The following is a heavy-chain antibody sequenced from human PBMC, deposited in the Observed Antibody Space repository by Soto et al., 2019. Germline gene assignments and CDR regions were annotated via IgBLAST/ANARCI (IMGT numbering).Heavy chain of an antibody. CDR3: ARDRPGTSLFDP. V-gene: IGHV4-59*01. CDR2: IYYSGST. Sequence: SANLSLTCTVSAGSTSNNYWTCIQHPARKGLEWIGYIYYSGSTNYNPSHKCRVTISVDTSKNQFSLKLSSVSAADTAVYYCARDRPGTSLFDPWGQGTLVTIS. CDR1: AGSTSNNY. D-gene: IGHD1-1*01. J-gene: IGHJ5*02.